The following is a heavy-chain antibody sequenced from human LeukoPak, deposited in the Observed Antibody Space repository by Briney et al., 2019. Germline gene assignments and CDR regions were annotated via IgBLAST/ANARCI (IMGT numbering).Heavy chain of an antibody. CDR2: IYYSGST. V-gene: IGHV4-59*12. CDR3: ARDKTSSSSGNYYYGMDV. D-gene: IGHD6-13*01. Sequence: SETLSLTCTVSGGSISSYYWSWIRQPPGKGLEWIGYIYYSGSTNYNPSLKSRVTMSVDTSKNQFSLKLSSVTAADTAVYYCARDKTSSSSGNYYYGMDVWGQGTTVTVSS. J-gene: IGHJ6*02. CDR1: GGSISSYY.